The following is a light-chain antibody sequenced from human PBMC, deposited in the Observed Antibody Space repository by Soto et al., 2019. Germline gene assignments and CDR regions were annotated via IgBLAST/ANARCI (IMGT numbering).Light chain of an antibody. CDR3: AAWDDSLNGVV. J-gene: IGLJ2*01. V-gene: IGLV1-44*01. CDR2: SNN. CDR1: SSNIGSNT. Sequence: QAVVTQPPSASGTPGQRVTISCSGSSSNIGSNTVNWYQQPPGTAPKLLIYSNNQRPSGVPVRFSGSKSGTSASLAISGLQSEDEADYYCAAWDDSLNGVVFGGGTKLTVL.